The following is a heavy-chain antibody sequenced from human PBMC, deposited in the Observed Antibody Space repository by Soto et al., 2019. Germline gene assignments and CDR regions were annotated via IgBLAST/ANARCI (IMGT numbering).Heavy chain of an antibody. CDR2: ISSSGTTI. J-gene: IGHJ6*02. Sequence: QVQLVESGGGLVKPGGSLRLSCAASGFTFSDYYMNWIRQAPGKGLEWVSYISSSGTTIYYADSVKGRFTISRDNAKNSLCLQMNSMRDEDTALYSCARGHSIFCGMDVWGQGTTVTVSS. CDR3: ARGHSIFCGMDV. V-gene: IGHV3-11*01. D-gene: IGHD2-21*01. CDR1: GFTFSDYY.